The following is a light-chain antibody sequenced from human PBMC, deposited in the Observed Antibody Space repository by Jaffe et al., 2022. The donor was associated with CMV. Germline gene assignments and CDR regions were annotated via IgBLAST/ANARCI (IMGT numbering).Light chain of an antibody. J-gene: IGKJ1*01. Sequence: DIQMTQSPSSLSASVGDRVTMTCRASQNIDTYLNWYQQQPGKPPRLLIYAASSLQTGVPSRFSGSGSGTEFTLTISSLQPEDIGFYSCQQSYSIPSFGQGTKVEIK. CDR1: QNIDTY. CDR2: AAS. V-gene: IGKV1-39*01. CDR3: QQSYSIPS.